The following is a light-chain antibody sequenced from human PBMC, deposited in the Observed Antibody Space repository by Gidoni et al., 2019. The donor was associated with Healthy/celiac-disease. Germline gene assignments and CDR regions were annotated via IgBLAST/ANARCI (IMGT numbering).Light chain of an antibody. CDR1: VLAKKY. J-gene: IGLJ3*02. V-gene: IGLV3-27*01. CDR3: YSAADNNQRV. CDR2: KDS. Sequence: SYELTQPSPVSVSPGQTARITCSGDVLAKKYARWFQQKPGQAPVLVIYKDSERPSGIPERFSGSSSGTTVTLTISGAQVEDEADYYCYSAADNNQRVFGGGTKLTVL.